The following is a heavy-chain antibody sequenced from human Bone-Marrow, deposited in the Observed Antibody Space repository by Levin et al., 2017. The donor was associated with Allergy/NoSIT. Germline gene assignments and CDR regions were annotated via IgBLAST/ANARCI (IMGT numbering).Heavy chain of an antibody. D-gene: IGHD3-3*01. CDR2: ISYDGSNK. CDR1: GFTFSSYG. Sequence: GESLKISCAASGFTFSSYGMHWVRQAPGKGLEWVAVISYDGSNKYYADSVKGRFTISRDNSKNTLYLQMNSLRAEDTAVYYCAKDKRYYDFWSGYYPENFDYWGQGTLVTVSS. CDR3: AKDKRYYDFWSGYYPENFDY. J-gene: IGHJ4*02. V-gene: IGHV3-30*18.